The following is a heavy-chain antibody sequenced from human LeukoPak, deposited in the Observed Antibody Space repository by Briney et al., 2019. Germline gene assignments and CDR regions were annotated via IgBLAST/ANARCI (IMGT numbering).Heavy chain of an antibody. CDR2: IIPIFGTA. D-gene: IGHD4-17*01. Sequence: SVKVSCKASGGTFSSYAISWVRQAPGQGLEWMGGIIPIFGTANYAQKFQVRVTITADESTSTAYMELSSLRSEDTAVYYCATLKMTTVTKGLSYYFDYWGQGTLVTVSS. J-gene: IGHJ4*02. CDR1: GGTFSSYA. V-gene: IGHV1-69*13. CDR3: ATLKMTTVTKGLSYYFDY.